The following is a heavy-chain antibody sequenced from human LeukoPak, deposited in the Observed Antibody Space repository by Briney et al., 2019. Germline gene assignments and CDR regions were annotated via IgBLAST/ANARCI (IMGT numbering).Heavy chain of an antibody. Sequence: GGSLRLFCAASGFTFDDYAMHWVRQAPGKGLEWVSLISGDGGSTYYADSVKGRFTISRDNSKNSLYLQMNSLRTEDTALYYCAKSMVRAVVYRWYFDYWGQGTLVTVSS. V-gene: IGHV3-43*02. CDR2: ISGDGGST. D-gene: IGHD4/OR15-4a*01. CDR1: GFTFDDYA. CDR3: AKSMVRAVVYRWYFDY. J-gene: IGHJ4*02.